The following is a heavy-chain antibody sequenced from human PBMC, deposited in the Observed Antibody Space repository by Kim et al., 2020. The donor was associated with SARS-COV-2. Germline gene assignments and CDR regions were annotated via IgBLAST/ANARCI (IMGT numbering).Heavy chain of an antibody. CDR1: GGSVSSSSYY. V-gene: IGHV4-39*01. D-gene: IGHD6-19*01. Sequence: SETLSLTCSVSGGSVSSSSYYWGWIRQPPGQGLEWIGSIYYTGNTQHNPSLKSRVTISVDTSKNQFSLKLSSVTAADTALNYCARRGISARGWPRYYFD. CDR3: ARRGISARGWPRYYFD. CDR2: IYYTGNT. J-gene: IGHJ4*01.